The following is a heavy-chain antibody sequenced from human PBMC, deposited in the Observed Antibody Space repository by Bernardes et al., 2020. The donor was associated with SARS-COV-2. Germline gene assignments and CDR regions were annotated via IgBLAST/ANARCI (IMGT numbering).Heavy chain of an antibody. D-gene: IGHD2-2*01. CDR1: GYTFTGYY. CDR2: INPNSGGT. V-gene: IGHV1-2*02. CDR3: ARVYCSSTSCYFKGYYYGMDV. J-gene: IGHJ6*02. Sequence: ASVEVSCKASGYTFTGYYMHWVRQAPGQGLEWMGWINPNSGGTNYAQKFQGRVTMTRDTSISTAYMELSRLRSDDTAVYYCARVYCSSTSCYFKGYYYGMDVWGQGTTVTVSS.